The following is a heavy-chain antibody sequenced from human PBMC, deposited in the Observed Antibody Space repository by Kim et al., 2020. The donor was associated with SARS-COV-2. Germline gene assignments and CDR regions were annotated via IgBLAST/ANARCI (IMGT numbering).Heavy chain of an antibody. V-gene: IGHV1-18*01. CDR2: ISAYNGNT. CDR3: AIVNAPHYYDSSGYYRLEYYYGMDV. D-gene: IGHD3-22*01. CDR1: GYTFTSYD. J-gene: IGHJ6*02. Sequence: ASVKVSCKASGYTFTSYDINWVRQAPGQGLEWMGWISAYNGNTNYAQKLQGRVTMTTDTSTSTAYMELRSLRSDDTAVYYCAIVNAPHYYDSSGYYRLEYYYGMDVWGQGTTVTVSS.